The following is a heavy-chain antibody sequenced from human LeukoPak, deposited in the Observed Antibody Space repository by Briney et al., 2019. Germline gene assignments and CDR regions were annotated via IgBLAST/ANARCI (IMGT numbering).Heavy chain of an antibody. V-gene: IGHV3-7*03. D-gene: IGHD3-3*01. CDR2: IKKDGSQK. CDR1: GFMFSSFW. J-gene: IGHJ4*02. Sequence: GGSLRLSCAAPGFMFSSFWMSWVRQAPGKGLEWVANIKKDGSQKYYVDSVEGRFTISRDNAKNSLYLQMDSLRVDDTAVYYCTRVFGGYDVSDYWGQGTVVTVSS. CDR3: TRVFGGYDVSDY.